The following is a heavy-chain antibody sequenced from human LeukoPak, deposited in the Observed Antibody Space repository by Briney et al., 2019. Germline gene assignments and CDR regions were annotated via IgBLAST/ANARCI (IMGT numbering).Heavy chain of an antibody. D-gene: IGHD3-22*01. V-gene: IGHV4-34*12. CDR3: ARNGRPYYYDSSGYYNY. J-gene: IGHJ4*02. CDR1: VGPHSGFF. Sequence: SETLPLTRGVYVGPHSGFFLGLVRAPPRKGVGWIGEIIHSGSTNYNPSLKSRVTISVDTSKNQFSLKLSSVTAADTAVYYCARNGRPYYYDSSGYYNYWGQGTLVTVSS. CDR2: IIHSGST.